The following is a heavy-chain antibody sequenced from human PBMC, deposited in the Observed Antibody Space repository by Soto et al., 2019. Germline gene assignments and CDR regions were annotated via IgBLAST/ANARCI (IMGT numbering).Heavy chain of an antibody. CDR3: ARDRGITMVRGVQSYYGMDV. Sequence: GGSLRLSCAASGFIFSSYTMHWVRQAPGKGLEWVAVIWYDGSNKYYADSVKGRFTISRDNSKNTLYLQMNSLRAEDTAVYYCARDRGITMVRGVQSYYGMDVWGQGTTVTVSS. D-gene: IGHD3-10*01. CDR1: GFIFSSYT. V-gene: IGHV3-33*08. CDR2: IWYDGSNK. J-gene: IGHJ6*02.